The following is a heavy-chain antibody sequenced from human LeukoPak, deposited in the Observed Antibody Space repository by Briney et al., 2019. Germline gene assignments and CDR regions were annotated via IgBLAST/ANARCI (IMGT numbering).Heavy chain of an antibody. V-gene: IGHV3-7*01. D-gene: IGHD3-16*01. CDR3: ATYTHWVAGDV. CDR1: GFTVSDSW. J-gene: IGHJ6*02. CDR2: MNQDGSAK. Sequence: GGSLRLSRAASGFTVSDSWMSWVRQAPGKWLAWVANMNQDGSAKGYVDSVKGRFTISRDNARNSLYLQMSSLRPEDTAVYYCATYTHWVAGDVWGQGTTVTVSS.